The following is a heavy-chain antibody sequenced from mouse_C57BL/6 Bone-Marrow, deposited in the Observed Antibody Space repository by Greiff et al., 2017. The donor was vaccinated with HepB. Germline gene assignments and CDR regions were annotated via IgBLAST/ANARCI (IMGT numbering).Heavy chain of an antibody. V-gene: IGHV1-50*01. J-gene: IGHJ1*03. CDR3: ARWKWVRREGYFDV. CDR1: GYTFTSYW. CDR2: IDPSDSYT. D-gene: IGHD2-2*01. Sequence: QVQLQQPGAELVKPGASVKLSCKASGYTFTSYWMQWVKQRPGQGLEWIGEIDPSDSYTNYNQKFKGKATLTVDTSSSTAYMQLSSLTSEDSAVYYCARWKWVRREGYFDVWGTGTTVTVSS.